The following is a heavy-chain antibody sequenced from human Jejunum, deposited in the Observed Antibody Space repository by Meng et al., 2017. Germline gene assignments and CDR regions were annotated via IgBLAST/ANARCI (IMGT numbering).Heavy chain of an antibody. J-gene: IGHJ4*02. CDR1: GYTFTNDF. CDR2: INPSDGTT. Sequence: ASAKVSCKASGYTFTNDFIQWVRQAPGQGLEWMGMINPSDGTTTYAQKFLGRVTMTRDTSTRTVYIERSSLRTDDSAIYYGAKDMVRGVMNSHFDHWGQGTLVTVSS. D-gene: IGHD3-10*01. CDR3: AKDMVRGVMNSHFDH. V-gene: IGHV1-46*01.